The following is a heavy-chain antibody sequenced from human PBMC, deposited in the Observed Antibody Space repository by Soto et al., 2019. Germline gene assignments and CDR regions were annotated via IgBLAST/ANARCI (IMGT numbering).Heavy chain of an antibody. CDR3: AKYGSGTFPPKYYYGLDV. D-gene: IGHD3-10*01. V-gene: IGHV3-23*01. CDR2: ISGSGDSI. J-gene: IGHJ6*02. CDR1: GFTFSSYG. Sequence: GGSLRLSCAASGFTFSSYGMHWVRQAPGKGLEWVSTISGSGDSIVYADSVQGRFTTFRDNSKTTLYLQMNSLRADDTAIYYCAKYGSGTFPPKYYYGLDVWGQGTTVTVSS.